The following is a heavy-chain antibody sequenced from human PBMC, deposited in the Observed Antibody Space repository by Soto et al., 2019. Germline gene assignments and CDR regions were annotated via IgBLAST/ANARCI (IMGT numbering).Heavy chain of an antibody. J-gene: IGHJ6*02. D-gene: IGHD6-19*01. Sequence: SVKVSCKASGGTFSSYAISWVRQAPGQGLEWMGGIIPIFGTANYAQKLQGRVTITADESTSTAYMELSSLRSEDTAVYYCAREMAVAGRYYGMDVWGQGTTVTVSS. CDR2: IIPIFGTA. CDR1: GGTFSSYA. V-gene: IGHV1-69*13. CDR3: AREMAVAGRYYGMDV.